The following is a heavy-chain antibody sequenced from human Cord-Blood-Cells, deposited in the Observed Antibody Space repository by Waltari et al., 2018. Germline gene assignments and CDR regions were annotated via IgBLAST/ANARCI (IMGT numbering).Heavy chain of an antibody. D-gene: IGHD3-3*01. J-gene: IGHJ3*02. CDR1: GFPLGNAW. Sequence: EVQLVESGGGLVKPGGSLSLSCAASGFPLGNAWLSWVRQAPGKGLEWVGRIKSKTDGGTTDYAAPGKGRFTISRDDSKNTLYLQMNSLKTEDTAVYYCTTVPITIFGVVAFDIWGQGTMVTVSS. CDR3: TTVPITIFGVVAFDI. V-gene: IGHV3-15*01. CDR2: IKSKTDGGTT.